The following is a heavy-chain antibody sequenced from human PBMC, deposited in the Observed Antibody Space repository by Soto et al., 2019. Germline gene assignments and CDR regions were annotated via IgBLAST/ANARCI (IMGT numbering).Heavy chain of an antibody. J-gene: IGHJ5*02. CDR2: INHSGST. D-gene: IGHD1-7*01. V-gene: IGHV4-34*01. Sequence: PSETLSLTCTVSGGSISSYYWSWIRQPPGKGLEWIGEINHSGSTDYNPSLKSRVTISVDTSKNQFSLKLSSVTAADTAVYYCARGMRDWNYKQRKNWFDPWGQGTLVTVSS. CDR3: ARGMRDWNYKQRKNWFDP. CDR1: GGSISSYY.